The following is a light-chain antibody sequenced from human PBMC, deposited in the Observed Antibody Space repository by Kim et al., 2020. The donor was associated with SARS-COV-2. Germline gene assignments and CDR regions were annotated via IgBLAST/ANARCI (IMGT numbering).Light chain of an antibody. Sequence: VVLGQTDRITCEGDSLRSYYATRYQHKTGQAPIRAIYGKNNRPSGVPERFSGSVSVNTASLTITGTQTGDEADYYCNSRDSNDNVVFGGGTKLTVL. J-gene: IGLJ2*01. V-gene: IGLV3-19*01. CDR1: SLRSYY. CDR3: NSRDSNDNVV. CDR2: GKN.